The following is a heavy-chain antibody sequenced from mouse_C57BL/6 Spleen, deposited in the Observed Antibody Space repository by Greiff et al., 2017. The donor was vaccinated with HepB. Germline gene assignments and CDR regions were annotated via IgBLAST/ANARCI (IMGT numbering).Heavy chain of an antibody. CDR1: GYTFTDYY. Sequence: VQLQQSGPELVKPGASVKISCKASGYTFTDYYMNWVKQSHGKSLEWIGDINPNNGGTSYNQKFKGKATLTVDKSSSTAYMELRSLTSEDSAVYYCARSRYGNYYWYFDVWGTGTTVTVSS. CDR2: INPNNGGT. J-gene: IGHJ1*03. D-gene: IGHD2-10*02. CDR3: ARSRYGNYYWYFDV. V-gene: IGHV1-26*01.